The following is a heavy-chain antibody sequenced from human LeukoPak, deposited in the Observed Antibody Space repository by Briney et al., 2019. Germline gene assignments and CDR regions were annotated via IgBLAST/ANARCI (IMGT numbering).Heavy chain of an antibody. CDR1: GFTVSSNY. V-gene: IGHV3-66*01. CDR3: AREKGGSYLGP. Sequence: HPGGSLRLSCAASGFTVSSNYMSWVRQAPGKGLEWVSVIYSGGSTYYADSVKGRFTISRDNSKNTLYLQMNSLRAEDTAVYYCAREKGGSYLGPWGQGTLVTVSS. D-gene: IGHD1-26*01. J-gene: IGHJ5*02. CDR2: IYSGGST.